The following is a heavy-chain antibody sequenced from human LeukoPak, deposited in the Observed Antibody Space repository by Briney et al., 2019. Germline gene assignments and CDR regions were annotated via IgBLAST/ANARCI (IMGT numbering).Heavy chain of an antibody. CDR2: INHSGST. CDR1: GGSFSGYY. J-gene: IGHJ6*04. V-gene: IGHV4-34*01. D-gene: IGHD3-10*01. CDR3: ARSITMVRGVYYYGTDV. Sequence: SETLSLTCAVYGGSFSGYYWSWIRQPPGKGLEWIGEINHSGSTNYNPSLKSRVTISVDTSKNQFSLKLSSVTAADTAVYYCARSITMVRGVYYYGTDVWGKGTTVTVAS.